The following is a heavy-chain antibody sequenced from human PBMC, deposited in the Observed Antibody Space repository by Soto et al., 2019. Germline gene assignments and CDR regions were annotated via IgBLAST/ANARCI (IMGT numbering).Heavy chain of an antibody. Sequence: ASVKVSCKASGYTFTSYDINWVRQATGQGLEWMGWMNPNSGNTGYAQKFQGRVTMTRNTSISTAYMELSSLRSEDTAVYYCARHHYGTCSSPSCFDPWGQGTLVTVST. J-gene: IGHJ5*02. CDR1: GYTFTSYD. CDR2: MNPNSGNT. V-gene: IGHV1-8*01. CDR3: ARHHYGTCSSPSCFDP. D-gene: IGHD2-2*01.